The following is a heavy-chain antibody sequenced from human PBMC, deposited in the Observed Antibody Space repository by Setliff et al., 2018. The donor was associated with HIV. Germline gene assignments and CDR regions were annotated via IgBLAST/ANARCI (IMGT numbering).Heavy chain of an antibody. J-gene: IGHJ3*01. CDR1: GYTFTDYY. CDR3: ATKVYCTNGVCLDAFDV. Sequence: ASVKVSCKASGYTFTDYYIHWVRQAPGQGLEWMERINPNSGGTNYAQKFQGRVTMTRDRSISTAHMELSRLRSDDTAVYYCATKVYCTNGVCLDAFDVWGQGTMVTVSS. CDR2: INPNSGGT. D-gene: IGHD2-8*01. V-gene: IGHV1-2*06.